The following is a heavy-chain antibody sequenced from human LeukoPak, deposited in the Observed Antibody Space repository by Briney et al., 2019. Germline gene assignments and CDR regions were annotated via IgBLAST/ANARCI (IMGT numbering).Heavy chain of an antibody. CDR1: GGSISSHY. CDR3: ASMWKSVTAFDY. Sequence: PSETLSLTCTVSGGSISSHYWSWIRQPPGEGLEWIGYIYYSGSTNYNPSLKSRVTISVDTSKNQFSLKLSSVTAADTAVYYCASMWKSVTAFDYWGQGTLVTVSS. J-gene: IGHJ4*02. V-gene: IGHV4-59*11. D-gene: IGHD1-14*01. CDR2: IYYSGST.